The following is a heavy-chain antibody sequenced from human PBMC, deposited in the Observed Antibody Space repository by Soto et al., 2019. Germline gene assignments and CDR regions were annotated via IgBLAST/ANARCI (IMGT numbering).Heavy chain of an antibody. CDR3: ARPNSDILTGYYPRAYYFDY. D-gene: IGHD3-9*01. J-gene: IGHJ4*02. CDR1: GFTFSSYA. V-gene: IGHV3-30-3*01. Sequence: GGCLRLSCAPSGFTFSSYAMHWVRQAPGTGLEWVAVISYDGSNKYYADCVQGRFTISRDNSKNTLYLQMNSLRAEDTAVYYCARPNSDILTGYYPRAYYFDYWGQGTLVTVYS. CDR2: ISYDGSNK.